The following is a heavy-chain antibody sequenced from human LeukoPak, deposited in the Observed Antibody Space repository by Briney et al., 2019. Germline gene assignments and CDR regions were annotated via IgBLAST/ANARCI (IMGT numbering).Heavy chain of an antibody. CDR1: GGTFKNYA. CDR2: ILPIFGTT. CDR3: ARDYAGGGSFFDY. J-gene: IGHJ4*02. V-gene: IGHV1-69*13. D-gene: IGHD2-15*01. Sequence: ASVKVSCKASGGTFKNYAISWVRQAPGQGLEWMGGILPIFGTTNYAQKFQARVTITADESTSTAYMELSSLRSEDTAVYYCARDYAGGGSFFDYWGQGTLVTVSS.